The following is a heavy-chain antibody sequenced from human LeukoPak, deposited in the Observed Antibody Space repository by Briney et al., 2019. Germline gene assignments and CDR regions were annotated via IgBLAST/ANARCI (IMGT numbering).Heavy chain of an antibody. V-gene: IGHV4-30-2*01. CDR1: GTSISSGGYY. Sequence: KASEALSLTCSVSGTSISSGGYYYTWIRQPPGKGLEWIGYMYHSGISYYNPSLKNRLSISVDRSKNQFSLRLSSVTAADTAIYYCAKTLDYWGQGTLVTVSS. J-gene: IGHJ4*02. CDR2: MYHSGIS. CDR3: AKTLDY.